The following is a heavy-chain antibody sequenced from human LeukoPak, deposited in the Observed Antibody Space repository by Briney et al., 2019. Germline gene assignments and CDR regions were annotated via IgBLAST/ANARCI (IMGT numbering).Heavy chain of an antibody. Sequence: SETLSLTCAVSGYSISSGYYWGCIRQPPGEARERIGYIYYSGSTNHNPSLKSRVTISVDTSKHQFSLKLSSVTATDTAVYYWARYRTGSGWNPYFDYLGQGTLVTVSS. V-gene: IGHV4-38-2*01. CDR1: GYSISSGYY. CDR2: IYYSGST. CDR3: ARYRTGSGWNPYFDY. J-gene: IGHJ4*02. D-gene: IGHD6-19*01.